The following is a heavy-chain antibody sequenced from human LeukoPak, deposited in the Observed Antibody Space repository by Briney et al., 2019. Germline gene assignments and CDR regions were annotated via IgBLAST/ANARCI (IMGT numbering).Heavy chain of an antibody. CDR3: VGDREWELLLPNAFDI. J-gene: IGHJ3*02. D-gene: IGHD1-26*01. Sequence: GGSLRLSCAASGFTFSSYGMHWVRQAPGKGLEWVAVISHDGSNKYYADSVKGRFTISRDNAKNSLYLQMNSLRAEDTAVYYCVGDREWELLLPNAFDIWGQGTMVTVSS. V-gene: IGHV3-30*03. CDR2: ISHDGSNK. CDR1: GFTFSSYG.